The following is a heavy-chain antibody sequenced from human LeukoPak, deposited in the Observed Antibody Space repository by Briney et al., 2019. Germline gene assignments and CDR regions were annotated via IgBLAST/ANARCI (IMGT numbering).Heavy chain of an antibody. J-gene: IGHJ4*02. D-gene: IGHD2/OR15-2a*01. Sequence: SETLSLTCNVSGGSVSRSNYYWAWIRQPPGKGLEWIATISHGGGTHENPSLKSRVTISVDTSTNNFSLKLSSVTAADTAVYYCAKLEYWVRYWGRGTLVTVSS. CDR1: GGSVSRSNYY. V-gene: IGHV4-39*02. CDR2: ISHGGGT. CDR3: AKLEYWVRY.